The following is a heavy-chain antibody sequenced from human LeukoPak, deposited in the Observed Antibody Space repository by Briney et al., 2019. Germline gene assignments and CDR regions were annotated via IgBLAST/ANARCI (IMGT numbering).Heavy chain of an antibody. CDR3: AKEVIVVVPAAIYYFDY. CDR1: GFTFSSYG. Sequence: GGSLRLSCAASGFTFSSYGMHWVRQAPGKGLEWVAVISYDGSNKYYADSVKGRFTISRDNSKNTLYLQMNSLRAEDTAVYYCAKEVIVVVPAAIYYFDYWGQRTLVTVSS. J-gene: IGHJ4*02. CDR2: ISYDGSNK. D-gene: IGHD2-2*01. V-gene: IGHV3-30*18.